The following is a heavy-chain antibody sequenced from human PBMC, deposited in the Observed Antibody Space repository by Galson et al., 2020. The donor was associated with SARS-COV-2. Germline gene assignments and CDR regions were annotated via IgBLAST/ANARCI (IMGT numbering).Heavy chain of an antibody. CDR3: AKDVLYSSSSDYFDY. V-gene: IGHV3-23*01. Sequence: GGSLRLSCAASGFTFSSYAMSWVRQAPGKGLEWVSAISGSGGSTYYAGSVKGRFTISRDNSKNTLYLQMNSLRAEDTAVYYCAKDVLYSSSSDYFDYWGQGTLVTVSS. CDR1: GFTFSSYA. CDR2: ISGSGGST. J-gene: IGHJ4*02. D-gene: IGHD6-6*01.